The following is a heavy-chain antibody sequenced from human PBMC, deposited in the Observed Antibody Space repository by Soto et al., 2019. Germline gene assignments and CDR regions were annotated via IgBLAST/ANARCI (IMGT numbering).Heavy chain of an antibody. J-gene: IGHJ4*02. CDR3: AAWDISNI. D-gene: IGHD2-15*01. Sequence: GGSLRLSCATSGFTFSRYWMHWVRQAPGKGLVWVSRIYSDSSSTNYADSVKGRFIVSRDNTRNSLDLQMNSLRVEDSAVYFCAAWDISNIWGQGILVTVSS. CDR1: GFTFSRYW. CDR2: IYSDSSST. V-gene: IGHV3-74*01.